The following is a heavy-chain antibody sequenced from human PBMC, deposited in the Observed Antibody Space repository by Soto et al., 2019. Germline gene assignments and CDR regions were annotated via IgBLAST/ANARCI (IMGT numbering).Heavy chain of an antibody. D-gene: IGHD2-2*01. V-gene: IGHV3-30*18. J-gene: IGHJ4*02. Sequence: VQLVESGGGVVQPGRSLRLSCAASGLTFSTYGFHWVRQAPGKGLEWVAVISNDVRNIHYAESVEGRFTISRDNSKNTLYLQMISLRPNATAVYYCVKDTLGGMTPVFMPGPDWGQGTLVTVSS. CDR1: GLTFSTYG. CDR2: ISNDVRNI. CDR3: VKDTLGGMTPVFMPGPD.